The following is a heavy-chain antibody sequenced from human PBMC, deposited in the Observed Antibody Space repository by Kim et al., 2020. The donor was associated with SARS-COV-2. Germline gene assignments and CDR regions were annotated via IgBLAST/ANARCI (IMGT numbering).Heavy chain of an antibody. V-gene: IGHV2-5*02. CDR2: IYWDDDK. D-gene: IGHD2-15*01. CDR3: VYRLVVVPVKGFDY. Sequence: SGPTLVNPTETLTLTCTFSGFSLTTSGVGVGWIRQPPGKALEWLALIYWDDDKRYSPSLKSRLSITKDTSKNQVVLTMTNMNPVDTATYYCVYRLVVVPVKGFDYWGQGSLVTVSS. CDR1: GFSLTTSGVG. J-gene: IGHJ4*02.